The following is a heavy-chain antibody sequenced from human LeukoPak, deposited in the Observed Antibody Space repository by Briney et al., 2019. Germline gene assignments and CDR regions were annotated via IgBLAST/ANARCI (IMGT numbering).Heavy chain of an antibody. CDR2: IYTRGST. V-gene: IGHV4-4*07. Sequence: SETLSLTCTVSGGSINNYYWSWIRQPAGKGLEWIGRIYTRGSTNYNPSLKSRVTISVDTSKNQFSLKLSSVTAADTAVYYCARHLGKSGDNYDAFDIWGQGTMVTVSS. D-gene: IGHD4/OR15-4a*01. CDR3: ARHLGKSGDNYDAFDI. J-gene: IGHJ3*02. CDR1: GGSINNYY.